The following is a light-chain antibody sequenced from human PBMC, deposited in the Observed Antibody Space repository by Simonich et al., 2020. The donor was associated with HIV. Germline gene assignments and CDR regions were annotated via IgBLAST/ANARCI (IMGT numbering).Light chain of an antibody. CDR3: MQVLQTPYT. V-gene: IGKV2-28*01. CDR1: QSLLYSNGYNY. Sequence: DIVMTQSQLSLPVIHGEPASISCRCSQSLLYSNGYNYLDWYLPKPGQSPQLLIYLGSTRASGVPDRFSGSGSGTDFTLKISRVEAEDVGVYYCMQVLQTPYTFGQGTKLEIK. J-gene: IGKJ2*01. CDR2: LGS.